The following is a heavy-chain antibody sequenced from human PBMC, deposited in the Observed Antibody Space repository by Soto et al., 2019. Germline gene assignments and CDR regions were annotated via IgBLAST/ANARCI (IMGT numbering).Heavy chain of an antibody. D-gene: IGHD5-18*01. Sequence: QVQLQESGPGLVKPSQTLSLTCTVSGGSINSGGYCWSWIRQHPGKGLDWIGCISYGGSTSYNPSLKSRVTLSVDTSKNQFSLKLTSVTAADTAVYYCSRGILVWGQGALITVCS. V-gene: IGHV4-31*03. CDR3: SRGILV. J-gene: IGHJ4*02. CDR2: ISYGGST. CDR1: GGSINSGGYC.